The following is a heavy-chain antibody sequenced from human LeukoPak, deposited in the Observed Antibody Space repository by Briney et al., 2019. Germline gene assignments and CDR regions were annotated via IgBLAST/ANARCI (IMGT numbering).Heavy chain of an antibody. CDR2: INHSGST. D-gene: IGHD5-18*01. V-gene: IGHV4-34*01. Sequence: SETLSLTCAVYGGSFSGYYWSWIRQPPGKGLEWIGEINHSGSTNYNPSLKSRVTISADTSKNQFSLKLSSVTAADTSVYYCARLEGNSYGYPASFDFWGQGTLVTVSS. J-gene: IGHJ4*02. CDR1: GGSFSGYY. CDR3: ARLEGNSYGYPASFDF.